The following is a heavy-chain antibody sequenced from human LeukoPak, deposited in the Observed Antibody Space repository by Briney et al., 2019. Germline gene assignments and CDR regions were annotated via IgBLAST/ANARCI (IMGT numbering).Heavy chain of an antibody. CDR1: GFTFSNAW. CDR2: IKSKTDGGTT. D-gene: IGHD6-13*01. Sequence: TGGSLRLSCAASGFTFSNAWMSWVRQAPGKGLEWVGRIKSKTDGGTTDYAAPVKGRFTISRDDSKNTLYLQMNSLKTEDTAVYYCTTGYSSSWSPYFDYWGQGTLVTVSS. V-gene: IGHV3-15*01. J-gene: IGHJ4*02. CDR3: TTGYSSSWSPYFDY.